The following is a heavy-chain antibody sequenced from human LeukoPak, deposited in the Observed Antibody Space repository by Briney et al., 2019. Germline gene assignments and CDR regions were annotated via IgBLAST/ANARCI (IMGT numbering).Heavy chain of an antibody. CDR3: ARDYIDPGNYTPLGY. CDR1: GYTFTAYY. CDR2: INPNSGDT. J-gene: IGHJ4*02. D-gene: IGHD1-7*01. V-gene: IGHV1-2*02. Sequence: ASVKVSCKASGYTFTAYYVHWVRQAPGQGLEWMGWINPNSGDTGSAQKFQGRVTMTRDTSISTVYMELSSLGSDDTAVYYCARDYIDPGNYTPLGYWGQGTLVTVSS.